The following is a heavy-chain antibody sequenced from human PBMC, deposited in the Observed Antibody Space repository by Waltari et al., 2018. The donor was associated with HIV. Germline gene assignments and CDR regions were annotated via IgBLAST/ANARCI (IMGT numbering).Heavy chain of an antibody. V-gene: IGHV4-34*02. J-gene: IGHJ5*02. CDR2: VNQSGKT. Sequence: QVQLQQWGTGLLKPSETLSLTCAVYGGSFRGYYWTWIRQAPGKGLEWIGEVNQSGKTNYNPSLKGRVTISVDTSKNQFSLKMNSVTGAYTAVYYCATEKSRASEWYGIWYFVAWGQGTLVSVPS. D-gene: IGHD6-19*01. CDR1: GGSFRGYY. CDR3: ATEKSRASEWYGIWYFVA.